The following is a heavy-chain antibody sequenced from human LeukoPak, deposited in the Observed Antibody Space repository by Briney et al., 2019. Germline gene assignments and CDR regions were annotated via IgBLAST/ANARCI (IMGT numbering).Heavy chain of an antibody. CDR3: ARAVERWLPKGAFDI. D-gene: IGHD5-24*01. V-gene: IGHV1-46*01. J-gene: IGHJ3*02. CDR1: GYTFTSYY. Sequence: ASVKVSCKASGYTFTSYYMHWVRQAPGQGLEWMGIINPSGGSTSYAQKFQGRVTMTRDTSMSTVYMELSSLRSEDTAVYYCARAVERWLPKGAFDIWGQGTMVTVSS. CDR2: INPSGGST.